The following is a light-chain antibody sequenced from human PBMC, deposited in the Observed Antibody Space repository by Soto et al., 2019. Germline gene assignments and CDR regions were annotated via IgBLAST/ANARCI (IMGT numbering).Light chain of an antibody. CDR1: QDISNF. V-gene: IGKV1-33*01. J-gene: IGKJ4*01. CDR2: DAS. CDR3: QQYKSLPLT. Sequence: IQMTQSRAALAASVGYRVTITCQASQDISNFLNWYRQKPGEAPNLLIYDASTLETGVPLRFSGSGYGSYFSFTISSLQPEDVATYYCQQYKSLPLTFGGGTKVDIK.